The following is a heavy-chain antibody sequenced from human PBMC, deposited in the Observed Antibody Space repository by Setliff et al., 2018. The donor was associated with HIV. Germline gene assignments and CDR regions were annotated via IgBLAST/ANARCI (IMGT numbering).Heavy chain of an antibody. CDR2: MNPNSGVS. D-gene: IGHD3-22*01. Sequence: ASVKVSCKPSGHTFTNYDIHWMRRATGQGLEWMGWMNPNSGVSGYALKFHDRVTMTRDTSITTAYMELSSLTSEDTAVYYCARGRLGRSGFEYLQHWGQGTLVT. J-gene: IGHJ1*01. V-gene: IGHV1-8*01. CDR3: ARGRLGRSGFEYLQH. CDR1: GHTFTNYD.